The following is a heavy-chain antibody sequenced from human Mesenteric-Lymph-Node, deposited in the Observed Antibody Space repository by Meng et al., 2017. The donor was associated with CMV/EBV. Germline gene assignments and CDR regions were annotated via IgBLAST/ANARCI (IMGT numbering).Heavy chain of an antibody. D-gene: IGHD6-13*01. CDR1: GFTFNGSG. V-gene: IGHV3-30*02. Sequence: GESLKISCAVSGFTFNGSGMHWVRQAPGKGLEWVAVIYYDGGNKYYVDSVKGRFTVSTDNSKNTLYLQMNSLKTEDTAVYYCAKGVAPTGNPNWFDPWGQGTLVTVSS. J-gene: IGHJ5*02. CDR3: AKGVAPTGNPNWFDP. CDR2: IYYDGGNK.